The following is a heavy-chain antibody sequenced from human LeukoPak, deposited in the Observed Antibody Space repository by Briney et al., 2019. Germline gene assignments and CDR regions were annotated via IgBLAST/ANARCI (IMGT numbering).Heavy chain of an antibody. CDR1: GFSFSSYG. CDR2: IRYDGNVK. D-gene: IGHD6-13*01. CDR3: AKGGSSSWDYFDY. J-gene: IGHJ4*02. V-gene: IGHV3-30*02. Sequence: GGSLRLSCAASGFSFSSYGMHWVRQAPGKGLEWVAFIRYDGNVKHYAGSVKGRFTISRDNSKNTLFLQMNSLRGEDTAVYYCAKGGSSSWDYFDYWGQGTPVTVSS.